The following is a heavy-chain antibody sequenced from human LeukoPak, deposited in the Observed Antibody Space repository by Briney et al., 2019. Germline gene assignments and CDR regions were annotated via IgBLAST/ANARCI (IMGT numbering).Heavy chain of an antibody. V-gene: IGHV3-74*01. D-gene: IGHD6-19*01. CDR1: EFTFSNYW. Sequence: TGGSLRLSCAASEFTFSNYWMHWVRQAPGKGLVWVSRINSDGSTTSYADSVKGRFTISRDNAKNTLYLQMNSLRAEDTAVYSCASGGRYNSGWYGYYFDYWGQGTLVTVSS. J-gene: IGHJ4*02. CDR2: INSDGSTT. CDR3: ASGGRYNSGWYGYYFDY.